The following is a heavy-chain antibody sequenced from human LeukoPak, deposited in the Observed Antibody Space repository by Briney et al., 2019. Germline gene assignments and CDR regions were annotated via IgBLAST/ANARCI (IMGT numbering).Heavy chain of an antibody. CDR3: TRGLYSGYSNWFDP. V-gene: IGHV3-49*03. J-gene: IGHJ5*02. Sequence: GGSLRLSCTASGFTFGDYAMSWFRQAPGKGLEWVGFIRGKAYGGTTEYAASVKGRFTISRDDSKSIAYLQMNSLKTEDTAVYYCTRGLYSGYSNWFDPWGQGTLVTVSS. CDR1: GFTFGDYA. D-gene: IGHD5-12*01. CDR2: IRGKAYGGTT.